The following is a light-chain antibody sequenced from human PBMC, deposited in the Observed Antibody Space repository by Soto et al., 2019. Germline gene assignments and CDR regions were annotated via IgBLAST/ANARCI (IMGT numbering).Light chain of an antibody. V-gene: IGKV1-27*01. CDR1: QGIGNS. CDR3: QKYDGVPLT. Sequence: DIQMTQSPSSLSASVGDRVTITCRASQGIGNSLAWYQQKPGKVPQLLIYWTSTLQSGVPSRFSGSGSGTDFTLTIISLQPEDVSTYYCQKYDGVPLTFGQWTKVEVK. CDR2: WTS. J-gene: IGKJ1*01.